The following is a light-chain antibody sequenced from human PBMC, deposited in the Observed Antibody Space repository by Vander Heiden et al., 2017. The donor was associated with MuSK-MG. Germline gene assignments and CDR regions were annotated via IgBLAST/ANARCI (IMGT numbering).Light chain of an antibody. Sequence: EIVLTQSPGTLSLSPGERATLSCRASQSVSSRHLAWYQQKLGQAPRLLIYGASSRATGIPDRFSGSGSGTDFTLTISRLEPEDFAVYYCQQYGSSPPITFGPGTKVDIK. CDR1: QSVSSRH. J-gene: IGKJ3*01. CDR3: QQYGSSPPIT. V-gene: IGKV3-20*01. CDR2: GAS.